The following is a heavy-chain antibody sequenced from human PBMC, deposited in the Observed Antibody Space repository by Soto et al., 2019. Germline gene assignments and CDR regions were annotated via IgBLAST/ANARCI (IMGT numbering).Heavy chain of an antibody. Sequence: GASVKVSCKASGGTFSSYAISWVRQAPGQGLEWMGGIIPIFGTANYAQKFQGRVTITADKSTSTAYMELSSLRYEDTAVYYCARYLDYGGNDYWGQGTLVTVSS. CDR3: ARYLDYGGNDY. V-gene: IGHV1-69*06. CDR2: IIPIFGTA. CDR1: GGTFSSYA. J-gene: IGHJ4*02. D-gene: IGHD4-17*01.